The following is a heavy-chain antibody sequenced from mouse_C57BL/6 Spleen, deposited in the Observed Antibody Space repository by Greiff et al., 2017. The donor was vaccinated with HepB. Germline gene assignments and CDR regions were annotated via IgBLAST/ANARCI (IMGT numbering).Heavy chain of an antibody. Sequence: EVQLQQSGPELVKPGASVKIPCKASGYTFTDYNMDWVKQSHGKSLEWIGDINPNNGGTIYNQKFKGKATLTVDKSSSTAYMELRSLTSEDTAVYYCARAGYSNVFAYWGQGTLVTVSA. CDR2: INPNNGGT. D-gene: IGHD2-5*01. J-gene: IGHJ3*01. V-gene: IGHV1-18*01. CDR3: ARAGYSNVFAY. CDR1: GYTFTDYN.